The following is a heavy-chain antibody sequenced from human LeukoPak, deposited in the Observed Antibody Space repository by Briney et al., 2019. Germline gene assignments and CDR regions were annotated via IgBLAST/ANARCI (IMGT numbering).Heavy chain of an antibody. CDR2: IYFSVST. CDR1: GGSISRRSYY. V-gene: IGHV4-39*02. J-gene: IGHJ4*02. CDR3: ARTSSGAPSEADY. D-gene: IGHD2-15*01. Sequence: SETLSLTCTVSGGSISRRSYYWGWIRQPRGRGLEGIANIYFSVSTYYNPSLNSRVTISVATSKNHFSLKLSSVTAAATAVYYCARTSSGAPSEADYWGQGTLVTVSS.